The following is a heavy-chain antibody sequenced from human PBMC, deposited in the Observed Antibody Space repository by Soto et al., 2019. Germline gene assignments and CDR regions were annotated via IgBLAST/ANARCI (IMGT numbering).Heavy chain of an antibody. Sequence: PVKRSCKGSGESISVDASSCGRQTPRQGLEWMGGIIPIFGTANYAQKFQGRVTITADESTRTAYMELSSLRSKDTAVYYCARRQDIVVVVAATYYYYGMDVWRHGTTVTVS. V-gene: IGHV1-69*01. D-gene: IGHD2-15*01. CDR2: IIPIFGTA. CDR1: GESISVDA. CDR3: ARRQDIVVVVAATYYYYGMDV. J-gene: IGHJ6*02.